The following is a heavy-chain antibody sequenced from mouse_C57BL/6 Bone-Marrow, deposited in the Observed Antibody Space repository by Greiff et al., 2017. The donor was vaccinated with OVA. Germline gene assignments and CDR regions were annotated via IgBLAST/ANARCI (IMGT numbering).Heavy chain of an antibody. CDR3: TRGRGSNYDVDY. V-gene: IGHV1-5*01. D-gene: IGHD2-5*01. CDR2: IYPGNSDT. Sequence: EVQLQQSGTVLARPGASVKMSCKTSGYTFTSYWMHWVKQRPGQGLEWIGAIYPGNSDTSYNQKFKGKAKLTAVTSASTAYMELSSLTNEDSAVYYCTRGRGSNYDVDYWGQGTTLTVSS. J-gene: IGHJ2*01. CDR1: GYTFTSYW.